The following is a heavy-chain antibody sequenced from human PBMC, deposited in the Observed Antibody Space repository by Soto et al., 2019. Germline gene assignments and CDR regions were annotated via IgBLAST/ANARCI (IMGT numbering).Heavy chain of an antibody. V-gene: IGHV3-30*04. D-gene: IGHD6-6*01. CDR1: GFYFSGYA. J-gene: IGHJ1*01. CDR2: VSPDGRNE. Sequence: GGSLRLSCVASGFYFSGYAMHWARQAPGKGLEWVALVSPDGRNEYYSDPARGRFTVSRDNSQNSVYLHMNSLRPGDSGLYFCARENSRVAPRLFQHWGHGTLVTVSS. CDR3: ARENSRVAPRLFQH.